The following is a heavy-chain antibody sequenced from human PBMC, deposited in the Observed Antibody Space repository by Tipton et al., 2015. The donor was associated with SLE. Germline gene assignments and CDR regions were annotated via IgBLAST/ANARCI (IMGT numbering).Heavy chain of an antibody. J-gene: IGHJ2*01. Sequence: TLSLTCTVSGGSISSHYWSWIRQPPGKGLEWIGYIYYSGSTNYNPSLKSRVTISVDTSKNQFSLKLSSVTAADTAVYYCAREGGGWYQGKTWYFDLWGRGTLVTVSS. CDR1: GGSISSHY. V-gene: IGHV4-59*11. D-gene: IGHD6-19*01. CDR3: AREGGGWYQGKTWYFDL. CDR2: IYYSGST.